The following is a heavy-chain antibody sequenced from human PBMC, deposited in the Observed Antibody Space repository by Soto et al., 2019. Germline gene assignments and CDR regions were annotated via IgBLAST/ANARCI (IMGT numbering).Heavy chain of an antibody. Sequence: EVQLLESGGGLVQPGGSLRLSCAASGFTFSSYAMSWVRQAPGKGLEWVSAISGSGGSTYYADSVKGRFTISRDNSKNTLYLQMNSLRAEDTAVYYCARDFYDSSGYPDYWGQGTLVTVSS. CDR2: ISGSGGST. J-gene: IGHJ4*02. D-gene: IGHD3-22*01. V-gene: IGHV3-23*01. CDR1: GFTFSSYA. CDR3: ARDFYDSSGYPDY.